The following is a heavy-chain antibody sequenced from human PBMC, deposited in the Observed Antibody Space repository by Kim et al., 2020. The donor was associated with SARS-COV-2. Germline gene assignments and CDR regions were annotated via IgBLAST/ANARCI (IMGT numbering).Heavy chain of an antibody. V-gene: IGHV3-33*01. CDR3: ARADYGDYVPWFDP. CDR2: IWYDGSNK. D-gene: IGHD4-17*01. CDR1: GFTFSSYG. Sequence: GGSLRLSCAASGFTFSSYGMHWVRQAPGKGLEWVAVIWYDGSNKYYADSVKGRFTISRDNSKNTLYLQMNSLRVEDTAVYYCARADYGDYVPWFDPWGQGTLVTVSS. J-gene: IGHJ5*02.